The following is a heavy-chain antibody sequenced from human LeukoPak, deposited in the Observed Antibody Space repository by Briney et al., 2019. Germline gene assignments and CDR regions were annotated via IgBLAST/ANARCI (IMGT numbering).Heavy chain of an antibody. D-gene: IGHD5-24*01. J-gene: IGHJ4*02. CDR2: IYYSGST. CDR3: ARDRGRDLDY. CDR1: GGSIRSYY. V-gene: IGHV4-59*12. Sequence: PSETLSLTCTVSGGSIRSYYWSWIRQPPGKGLEWIGYIYYSGSTNYNPSLKSRVTISVDTSKNQFSLKLSSVTAADTAVYYCARDRGRDLDYWGQGTLVTVSS.